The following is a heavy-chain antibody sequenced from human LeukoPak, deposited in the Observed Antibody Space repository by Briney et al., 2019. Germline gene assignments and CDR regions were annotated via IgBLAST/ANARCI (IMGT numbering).Heavy chain of an antibody. CDR2: IWYDGSNK. V-gene: IGHV3-33*01. CDR1: GFTFSGYG. Sequence: GGSLRLPCAASGFTFSGYGMHWVRQAPGKGLEWVAVIWYDGSNKYYADSVKGRFTISRDNSKNTLYLQMNSLRAEDTAVYYCARGGDGDYGNFDYWGQGALVTVSS. J-gene: IGHJ4*02. D-gene: IGHD4-17*01. CDR3: ARGGDGDYGNFDY.